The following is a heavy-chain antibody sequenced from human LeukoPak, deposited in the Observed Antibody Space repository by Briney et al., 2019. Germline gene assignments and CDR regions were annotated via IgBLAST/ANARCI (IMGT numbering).Heavy chain of an antibody. J-gene: IGHJ5*02. D-gene: IGHD1-14*01. CDR1: AYTFTKYF. V-gene: IGHV1-2*02. CDR2: INPNSGGT. CDR3: ARKKLTGNWFDP. Sequence: ASVKVSCKASAYTFTKYFIHWVRQAPGQGLEWMGWINPNSGGTHYAQKFLDRVTIPRDTSISTAYMELSRLRSDDTAVYYCARKKLTGNWFDPWGQGTLVTVSS.